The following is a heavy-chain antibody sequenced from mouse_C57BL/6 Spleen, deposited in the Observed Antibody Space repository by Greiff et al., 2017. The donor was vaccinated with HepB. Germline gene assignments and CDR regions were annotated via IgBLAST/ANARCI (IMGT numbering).Heavy chain of an antibody. Sequence: QVQLKQSGPELVKPGASVKISCKASGYAFSSSWMNWVKQRPGKGLEWIGRIYPGDGDTNYNGKFKGKATLTADKSSSTAYMQLSSLTSEDSAVYFCARTGYSGYDWYFDVWGTGTTVTVSS. CDR3: ARTGYSGYDWYFDV. J-gene: IGHJ1*03. CDR1: GYAFSSSW. CDR2: IYPGDGDT. D-gene: IGHD2-2*01. V-gene: IGHV1-82*01.